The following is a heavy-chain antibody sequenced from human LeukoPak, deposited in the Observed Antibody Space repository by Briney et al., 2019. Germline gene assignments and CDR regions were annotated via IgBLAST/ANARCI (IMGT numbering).Heavy chain of an antibody. CDR3: ARSDKAEGGYYYGSGSYSAGVYRPPPHRPYYYYGMDV. J-gene: IGHJ6*02. Sequence: GGSLRLSCAASGFTFSSYAMHWVRQAPGKGLEWVAVISYDGSNKYYADSVKGRFTISRDNSKNTLYLQMNSLRAEDTAAYYCARSDKAEGGYYYGSGSYSAGVYRPPPHRPYYYYGMDVWGQGTTVTVSS. V-gene: IGHV3-30-3*01. D-gene: IGHD3-10*01. CDR1: GFTFSSYA. CDR2: ISYDGSNK.